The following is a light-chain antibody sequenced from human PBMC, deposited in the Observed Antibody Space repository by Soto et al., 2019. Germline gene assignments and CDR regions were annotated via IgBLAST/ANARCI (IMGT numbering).Light chain of an antibody. V-gene: IGLV2-14*01. CDR1: SSSIGAYNS. J-gene: IGLJ1*01. CDR3: SSRTTSNPYV. CDR2: EVS. Sequence: QCVLTQPASVSGSPGQSITISCTGTSSSIGAYNSVSWYQQHPGKAPKLMIYEVSNRPSGVSNRFSASKSGNTASLTISGLQAEDEADYYCSSRTTSNPYVFGTGTKLTVL.